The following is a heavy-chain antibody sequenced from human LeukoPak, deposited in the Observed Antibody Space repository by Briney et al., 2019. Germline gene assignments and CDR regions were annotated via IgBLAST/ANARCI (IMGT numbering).Heavy chain of an antibody. CDR3: ARSEGGNLWNYFDY. CDR2: ISGYTGNT. Sequence: ASVKVSCKASRYTFTSSGISWVRHAPGQGLEWMGWISGYTGNTNYAQKLQARVTMTTDTSTSTAYMELRSLRSDDTAVYYCARSEGGNLWNYFDYWGQGTLVTVSS. J-gene: IGHJ4*02. CDR1: RYTFTSSG. V-gene: IGHV1-18*01. D-gene: IGHD4-23*01.